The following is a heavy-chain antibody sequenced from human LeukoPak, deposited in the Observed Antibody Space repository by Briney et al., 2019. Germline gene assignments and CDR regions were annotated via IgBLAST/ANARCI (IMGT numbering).Heavy chain of an antibody. J-gene: IGHJ6*02. CDR2: ISYSGNT. CDR3: ATYTIAAGGYYYYGMDV. Sequence: KPSETLSLTCTVSGGSVSSGSYYWSWIRQPPGKGLEWIGYISYSGNTNYNPSLKSRVTISVDTSKNQFSLKLSSVTAADTAVYFCATYTIAAGGYYYYGMDVWGQGTTVTVSS. V-gene: IGHV4-61*01. CDR1: GGSVSSGSYY. D-gene: IGHD6-13*01.